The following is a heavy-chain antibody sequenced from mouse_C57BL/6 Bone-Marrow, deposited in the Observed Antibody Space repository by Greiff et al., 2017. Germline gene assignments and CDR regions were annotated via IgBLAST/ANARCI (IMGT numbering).Heavy chain of an antibody. CDR3: TRYGNYVNAMDY. CDR2: IDPENGDT. J-gene: IGHJ4*01. D-gene: IGHD2-1*01. CDR1: GFNIKDDY. Sequence: VKLMESGAELVRPGASVKLSCTASGFNIKDDYMHWVKQRPEQGLEWIGWIDPENGDTEYASKFQGKATITADTSSNTAYLQLSSLTSEDTAVYYCTRYGNYVNAMDYWGQGTSVTVSS. V-gene: IGHV14-4*01.